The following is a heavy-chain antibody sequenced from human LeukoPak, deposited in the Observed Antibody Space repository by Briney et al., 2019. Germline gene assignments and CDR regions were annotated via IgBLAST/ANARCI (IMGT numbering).Heavy chain of an antibody. CDR2: INPNSGGT. V-gene: IGHV1-2*02. CDR1: GYTFISYY. Sequence: ASVKVSCKASGYTFISYYMHWVRQAPGQGLEWMGWINPNSGGTNYAQKFQGRVTMTRDTSISTAYMELSRLRSDDTAVYYCARDFGVVIIDYYYYGMDVWGQGTTVTVSS. CDR3: ARDFGVVIIDYYYYGMDV. D-gene: IGHD3-3*01. J-gene: IGHJ6*02.